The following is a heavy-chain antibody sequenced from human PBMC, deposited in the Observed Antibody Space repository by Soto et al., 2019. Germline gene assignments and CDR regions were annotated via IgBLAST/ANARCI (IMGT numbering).Heavy chain of an antibody. CDR3: AKTYYYDSSGYSHSYYYYYGMDV. V-gene: IGHV3-23*01. CDR2: ISGSGGST. Sequence: GGSLRLSCAASGFTFSSYAMSWVRQAPGKGLEWVSAISGSGGSTYYADSVKGRFTISRDNSKNTLYLQMNSLRAEDTAVYYCAKTYYYDSSGYSHSYYYYYGMDVWGQGTTVTVSS. CDR1: GFTFSSYA. J-gene: IGHJ6*02. D-gene: IGHD3-22*01.